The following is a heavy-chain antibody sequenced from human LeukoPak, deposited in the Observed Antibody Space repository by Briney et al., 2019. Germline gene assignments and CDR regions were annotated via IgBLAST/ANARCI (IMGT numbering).Heavy chain of an antibody. Sequence: SETLSLTCTVSGYSISSGYYWGWIRQPPGKGLEWIVSIYHSGSTYYNPSLKSRVTISVDTSKNQFSLKLSSVTAADTAVYYCARDAISPYGIAVAAPFDWGQGTLVTVSS. J-gene: IGHJ4*02. D-gene: IGHD6-19*01. CDR2: IYHSGST. V-gene: IGHV4-38-2*02. CDR3: ARDAISPYGIAVAAPFD. CDR1: GYSISSGYY.